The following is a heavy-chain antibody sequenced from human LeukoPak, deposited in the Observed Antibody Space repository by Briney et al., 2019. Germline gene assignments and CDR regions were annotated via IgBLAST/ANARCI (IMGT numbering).Heavy chain of an antibody. Sequence: SETLSLTCTVSGGSISSSNYYWGWIRQPPGKGLEWIGNIYYSGRTYYNPSLRSRVTISVDTSKNQFSLKLSSVTAADTAVYYCAREIAVAGLDYYYYYYMDVWGKGTTVTVSS. CDR3: AREIAVAGLDYYYYYYMDV. V-gene: IGHV4-39*07. CDR2: IYYSGRT. D-gene: IGHD6-19*01. CDR1: GGSISSSNYY. J-gene: IGHJ6*03.